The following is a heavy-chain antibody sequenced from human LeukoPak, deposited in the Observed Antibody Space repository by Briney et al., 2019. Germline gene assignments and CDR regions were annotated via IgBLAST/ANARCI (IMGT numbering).Heavy chain of an antibody. CDR2: ISWNSGSI. J-gene: IGHJ4*02. Sequence: GGSLRLSCAASGFTFDDYAMHWVRQAPRKGLEWVSGISWNSGSIGYADSVKGRFTISRDNSKNTLYLQMNSLRPEDTAVYYCAKSLSSRGVIIRKTGRSFDYWGQGTLVTVSS. D-gene: IGHD3-10*01. V-gene: IGHV3-9*01. CDR1: GFTFDDYA. CDR3: AKSLSSRGVIIRKTGRSFDY.